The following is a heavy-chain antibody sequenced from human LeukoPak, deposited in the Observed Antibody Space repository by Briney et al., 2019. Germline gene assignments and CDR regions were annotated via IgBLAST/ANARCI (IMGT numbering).Heavy chain of an antibody. CDR2: ISPNSGGT. Sequence: ASVKVSCKASGYTFTGYYMHWVRQAPGQGLEWMGWISPNSGGTNYAQKFQGRVTMTRDTSISTAYMELSRLRSDDTAVYYCARGGCSSTSWYTGENWFDPWGQGTLVTVSS. J-gene: IGHJ5*02. CDR1: GYTFTGYY. V-gene: IGHV1-2*02. D-gene: IGHD2-2*02. CDR3: ARGGCSSTSWYTGENWFDP.